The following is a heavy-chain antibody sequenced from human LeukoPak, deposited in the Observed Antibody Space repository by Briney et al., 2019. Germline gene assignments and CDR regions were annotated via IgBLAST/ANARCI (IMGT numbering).Heavy chain of an antibody. D-gene: IGHD6-6*01. CDR2: INPNSGGA. J-gene: IGHJ6*02. Sequence: GASVKVSCKASGYTFTGYYMHWVRQAPGQGLEWMGWINPNSGGANYAQKFQGWVTMTRDTSISTAYMELSRLRSDDTAVYYCARGLGSSSSMDVWGQGTTVTVSS. CDR1: GYTFTGYY. CDR3: ARGLGSSSSMDV. V-gene: IGHV1-2*04.